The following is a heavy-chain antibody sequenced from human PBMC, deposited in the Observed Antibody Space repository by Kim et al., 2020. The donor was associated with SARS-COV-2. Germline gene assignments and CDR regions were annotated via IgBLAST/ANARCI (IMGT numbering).Heavy chain of an antibody. CDR1: GFTFSSYA. V-gene: IGHV3-23*03. CDR3: AKETFTRLGGVDY. J-gene: IGHJ4*02. D-gene: IGHD2-2*01. Sequence: GGSLRLSCAASGFTFSSYAMSWVRQAPGKGLEWVSVIYSGGSSTYYADSVKGRVTISRDNSKNTMYLQMNSMRAEDTAVYYCAKETFTRLGGVDYWVQGTLFTLSS. CDR2: IYSGGSST.